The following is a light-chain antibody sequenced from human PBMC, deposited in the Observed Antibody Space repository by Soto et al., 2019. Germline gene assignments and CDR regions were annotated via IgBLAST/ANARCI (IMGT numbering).Light chain of an antibody. Sequence: DIQMHQSHSTVSGSVGASLTITGRASQTISSWLAWYQQKPGKAHKLLIYKASTLKSGVPSRFSGSGSGTEFTLTISSLQPDDFATYYCQHYNSYSEAVGQGNKVDIK. J-gene: IGKJ1*01. CDR2: KAS. V-gene: IGKV1-5*03. CDR1: QTISSW. CDR3: QHYNSYSEA.